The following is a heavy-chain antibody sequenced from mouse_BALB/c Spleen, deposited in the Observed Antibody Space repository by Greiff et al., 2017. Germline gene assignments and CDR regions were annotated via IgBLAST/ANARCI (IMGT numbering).Heavy chain of an antibody. CDR1: GYTFTSYY. CDR3: TSREWFAY. Sequence: VQVVESGAELVKPGASVKLSCKASGYTFTSYYMYWVKQRPGQGLEWIGEINPSNGGTNFNEKFKSKATLTVDKSSSTAYMQLSSLTSEDSAVYYCTSREWFAYWGQGTLVTVSA. J-gene: IGHJ3*01. CDR2: INPSNGGT. V-gene: IGHV1S81*02.